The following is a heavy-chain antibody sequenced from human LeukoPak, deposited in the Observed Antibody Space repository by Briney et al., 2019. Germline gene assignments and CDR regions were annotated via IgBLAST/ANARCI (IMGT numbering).Heavy chain of an antibody. CDR3: AALMTTVVHTFDC. V-gene: IGHV1-2*02. D-gene: IGHD4-23*01. CDR2: INPNSGGT. J-gene: IGHJ4*02. CDR1: GYTFTGYY. Sequence: ASVKVSCKASGYTFTGYYMHWVRQAPGQGLEWMGWINPNSGGTNYAQKFQGRVTMTRDTSISTAYMELSRLRSDDTAVYYCAALMTTVVHTFDCWGQGTLVTVSS.